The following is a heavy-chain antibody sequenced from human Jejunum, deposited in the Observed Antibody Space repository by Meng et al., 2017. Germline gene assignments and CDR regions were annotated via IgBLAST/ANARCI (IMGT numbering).Heavy chain of an antibody. CDR1: GYIDSCNSVA. J-gene: IGHJ4*02. V-gene: IGHV6-1*01. CDR2: TYYRSKWYI. CDR3: ARGISAFAY. D-gene: IGHD6-19*01. Sequence: QFHRRPAGPGLVKPSQTRSLTCSLPGYIDSCNSVAWNWIRQSPARGLELLGRTYYRSKWYIDYAVSVKSRITINPDTSKNQFSLQLNSVTPEDAAVYYCARGISAFAYWGQGTLVTVSS.